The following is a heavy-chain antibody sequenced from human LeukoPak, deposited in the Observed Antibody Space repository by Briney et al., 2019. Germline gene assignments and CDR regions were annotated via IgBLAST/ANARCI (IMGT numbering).Heavy chain of an antibody. CDR3: ARGLRFQPRSGKGDY. Sequence: PSETLSLTCAVYGGSFSGYYWSWIRQPPGKGLEWIGEINHSGSTNYNPSLKSRVTISVDTSKNQFSLKLSSVTAADTAVYYCARGLRFQPRSGKGDYWGQGTLVTVSS. D-gene: IGHD1-14*01. CDR2: INHSGST. V-gene: IGHV4-34*01. J-gene: IGHJ4*02. CDR1: GGSFSGYY.